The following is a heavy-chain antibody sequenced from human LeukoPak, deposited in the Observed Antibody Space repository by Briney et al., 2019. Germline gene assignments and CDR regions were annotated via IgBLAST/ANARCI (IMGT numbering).Heavy chain of an antibody. J-gene: IGHJ4*02. D-gene: IGHD5-12*01. CDR1: GFTFSSHG. CDR3: ARDDDIVALHY. V-gene: IGHV3-23*01. CDR2: ISGSGDYT. Sequence: GALRLSCAASGFTFSSHGMSWVRQAPGKGLEWVSTISGSGDYTYYADSVKGRFTISRDNAKNSLYLQMNSLRAEDTAVYYCARDDDIVALHYWGQGTLVTVSS.